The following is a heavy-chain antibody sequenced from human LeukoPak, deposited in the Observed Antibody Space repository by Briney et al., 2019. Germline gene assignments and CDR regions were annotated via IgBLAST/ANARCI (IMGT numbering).Heavy chain of an antibody. Sequence: GASVKVSCKASGCTFTSYDINWVRQATGQGLEWMGWMNPNSGNTGYAQKFQGRVTMTRNTSISTAYMELSSLRSDDTAVYYCARGDDYGDYLDWFDPWGQGTLVTVSS. J-gene: IGHJ5*02. CDR1: GCTFTSYD. CDR3: ARGDDYGDYLDWFDP. V-gene: IGHV1-8*01. D-gene: IGHD4-17*01. CDR2: MNPNSGNT.